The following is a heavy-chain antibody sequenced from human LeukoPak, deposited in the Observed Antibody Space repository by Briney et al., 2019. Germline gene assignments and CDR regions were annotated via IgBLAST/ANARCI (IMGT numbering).Heavy chain of an antibody. CDR1: GYTFTTHT. CDR2: INTGNGNT. D-gene: IGHD3-10*01. V-gene: IGHV1-3*04. J-gene: IGHJ4*02. Sequence: GASVKVSCKASGYTFTTHTIHWVRQAPGQRLEWMGWINTGNGNTEYSQKFQGRVTITRDTSASTAYMELSSLRSEDTAVYYCARDRYYGSGIYNYFDCWGQGTLVTVSS. CDR3: ARDRYYGSGIYNYFDC.